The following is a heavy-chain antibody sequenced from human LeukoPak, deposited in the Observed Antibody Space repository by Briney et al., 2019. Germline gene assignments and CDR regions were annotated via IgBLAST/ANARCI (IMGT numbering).Heavy chain of an antibody. CDR1: GGYISSYY. CDR2: MSHSGST. V-gene: IGHV4-59*01. Sequence: SETLSLTCTVSGGYISSYYWSWIRQPPGKGLECIGYMSHSGSTNYSPSLKSRVTISLDTSKNQFSLKLTSVTAADTAVYYCARGRTSFDYWGQGTLVTVSS. CDR3: ARGRTSFDY. J-gene: IGHJ4*02. D-gene: IGHD4/OR15-4a*01.